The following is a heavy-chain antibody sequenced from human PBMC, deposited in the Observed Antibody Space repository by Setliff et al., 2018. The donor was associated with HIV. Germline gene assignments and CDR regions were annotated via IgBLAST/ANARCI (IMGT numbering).Heavy chain of an antibody. CDR1: GYTFTGYY. Sequence: ASVKVSCKASGYTFTGYYIHWVRQAPGKGLEWMGRFDPEDGDTLYAQRLQGRVTMTEDSSTDTAYMELSSLTSDDTAVYYCATAKEHWLSEGGFDYWGQGTLVTVS. J-gene: IGHJ4*02. D-gene: IGHD6-19*01. CDR2: FDPEDGDT. V-gene: IGHV1-24*01. CDR3: ATAKEHWLSEGGFDY.